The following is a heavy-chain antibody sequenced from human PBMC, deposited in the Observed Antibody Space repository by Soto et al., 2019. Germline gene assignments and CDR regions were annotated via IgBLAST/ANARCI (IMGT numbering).Heavy chain of an antibody. J-gene: IGHJ4*02. CDR3: AMGTTGRFDY. Sequence: GGSLRLSCAASGFTVSSNYMSWVRQAPGKGLEWVSSISSSSAYIYYADSVKGRFTISRDNAKSSLYLQMNSLRAEDTAVYYCAMGTTGRFDYWGQGTLVTVSS. D-gene: IGHD1-1*01. CDR1: GFTVSSNY. V-gene: IGHV3-21*01. CDR2: ISSSSAYI.